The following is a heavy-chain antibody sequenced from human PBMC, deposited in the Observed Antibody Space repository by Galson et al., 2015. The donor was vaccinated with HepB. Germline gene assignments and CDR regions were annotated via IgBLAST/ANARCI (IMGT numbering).Heavy chain of an antibody. CDR1: GGTFSSSA. CDR2: IIPIFGTA. D-gene: IGHD1-26*01. J-gene: IGHJ4*02. V-gene: IGHV1-69*13. Sequence: SVKLSCQTSGGTFSSSALSWVRQAPGQGLEWMGGIIPIFGTANYAQKFQGRVTITADESTSTAYMELSSLRSEDTAVYYCARDPGLWELHYFDYWGQGTLVTVSS. CDR3: ARDPGLWELHYFDY.